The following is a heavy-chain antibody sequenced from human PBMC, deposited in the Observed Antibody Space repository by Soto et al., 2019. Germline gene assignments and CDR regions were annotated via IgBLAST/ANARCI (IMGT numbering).Heavy chain of an antibody. J-gene: IGHJ4*02. CDR2: ISYSGST. CDR1: GGSIISDY. V-gene: IGHV4-59*01. D-gene: IGHD7-27*01. Sequence: SETLSLTCTVSGGSIISDYWSWIRQPPGKGLEWIGYISYSGSTNYNPSLKSLVTISVDTSKNQFSLKLSSVTAADTAVYYCARVLTGSPLFDYWGQGTLVTVSS. CDR3: ARVLTGSPLFDY.